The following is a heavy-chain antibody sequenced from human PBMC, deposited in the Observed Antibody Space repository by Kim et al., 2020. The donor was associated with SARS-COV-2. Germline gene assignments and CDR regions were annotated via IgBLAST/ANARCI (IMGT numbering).Heavy chain of an antibody. CDR1: GFTFSAHW. CDR3: ARGGRNWSYPNDY. Sequence: GGSLRLSCAASGFTFSAHWMTWVRQAPGEGLEWVANIKQDESEKYYVDSVEGRFTVSRDNAKNSLYLHMDSLRVDDTAVYYCARGGRNWSYPNDYWGQGTLVTVSS. J-gene: IGHJ4*02. V-gene: IGHV3-7*01. D-gene: IGHD1-7*01. CDR2: IKQDESEK.